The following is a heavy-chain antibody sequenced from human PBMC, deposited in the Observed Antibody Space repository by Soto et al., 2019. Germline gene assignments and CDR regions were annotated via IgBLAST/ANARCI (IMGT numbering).Heavy chain of an antibody. D-gene: IGHD3-16*01. V-gene: IGHV1-18*01. CDR1: GYTFTSYG. CDR3: ASGGSYDYIWGSPLEKGGDAFDI. CDR2: ISAYNGNT. Sequence: QVQLVQSGAEVKKPGASVKVSCKASGYTFTSYGISGVRQAPGQGLEWMGWISAYNGNTNYAQKLKGRVTMTTDTSTSKAYMELRSLRSDDTAVYYCASGGSYDYIWGSPLEKGGDAFDIWGQGTMVTVSS. J-gene: IGHJ3*02.